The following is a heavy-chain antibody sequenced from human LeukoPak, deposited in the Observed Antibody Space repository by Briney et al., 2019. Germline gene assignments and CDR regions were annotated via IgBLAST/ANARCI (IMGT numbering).Heavy chain of an antibody. J-gene: IGHJ4*02. CDR1: GFTLSSYS. Sequence: PGGSLRLSCAASGFTLSSYSMNWVRQAPGKGLEWVSYISGGSSTIYNADSVMGRFTISRDNSKNTLYLQMNSLRAEDTAVYYCAKDVLSGTYYYFDQWGQGTLVTVSS. CDR3: AKDVLSGTYYYFDQ. CDR2: ISGGSSTI. D-gene: IGHD1-26*01. V-gene: IGHV3-48*01.